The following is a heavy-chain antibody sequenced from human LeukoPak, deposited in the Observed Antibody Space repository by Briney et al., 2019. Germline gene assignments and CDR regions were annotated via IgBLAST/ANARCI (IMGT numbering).Heavy chain of an antibody. J-gene: IGHJ6*03. D-gene: IGHD5-24*01. Sequence: SETLSLTRTVSGGSISRYYWRWIRQPPGKGLEWIGYIYYIGSTNYNPSLKSRVTISADTSKNQFSLMLSSLTAADTAVYYCARVKDGYNSYYYYYMDVWGKGTTVTVSS. CDR2: IYYIGST. CDR3: ARVKDGYNSYYYYYMDV. V-gene: IGHV4-59*01. CDR1: GGSISRYY.